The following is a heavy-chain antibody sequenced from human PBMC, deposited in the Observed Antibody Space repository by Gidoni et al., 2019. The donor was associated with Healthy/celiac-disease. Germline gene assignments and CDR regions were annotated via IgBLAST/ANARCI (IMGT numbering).Heavy chain of an antibody. Sequence: QLQLQESGPGLVKPSETLSLTCTVSGGSISSSSYYWGWIRQPPGKGLEWIGSIYYSGSTYYNPSLKSRVTISVDTSKNQFSLKLSSVTAADTAVYYCARSRIAAAGDYWGQGTLVTVSS. V-gene: IGHV4-39*01. CDR2: IYYSGST. J-gene: IGHJ4*02. CDR3: ARSRIAAAGDY. D-gene: IGHD6-13*01. CDR1: GGSISSSSYY.